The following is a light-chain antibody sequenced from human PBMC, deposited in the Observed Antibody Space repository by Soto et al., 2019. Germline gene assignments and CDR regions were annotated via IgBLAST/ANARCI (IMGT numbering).Light chain of an antibody. CDR2: NVS. V-gene: IGLV2-11*01. J-gene: IGLJ3*02. Sequence: QSALTQPRSVSGSPGQSVTISCIGTSSDVGGFNYVSWYQHHPGKAPKLKIYNVSERPSGVPDRFSGSKSGNTASLTISGLQVEDEADYYCCSYANSYTWVFGGGTKLTV. CDR1: SSDVGGFNY. CDR3: CSYANSYTWV.